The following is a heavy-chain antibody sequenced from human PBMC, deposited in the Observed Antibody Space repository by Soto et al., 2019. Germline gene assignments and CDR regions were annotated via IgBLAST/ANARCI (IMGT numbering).Heavy chain of an antibody. CDR3: ARLKGGQWLRGWFDP. Sequence: LSLTCTVSGGSISSYYWSWIRQPPGKGLEWIGYIYYSGSTNYNPSLKSRVTISVDTSKNQFSLKLSSATAADTAVYYCARLKGGQWLRGWFDPWGQGTLVTVSS. CDR2: IYYSGST. V-gene: IGHV4-59*01. CDR1: GGSISSYY. J-gene: IGHJ5*02. D-gene: IGHD5-12*01.